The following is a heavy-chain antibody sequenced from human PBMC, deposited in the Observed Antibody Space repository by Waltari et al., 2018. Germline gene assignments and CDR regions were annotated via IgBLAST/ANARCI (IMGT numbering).Heavy chain of an antibody. D-gene: IGHD6-13*01. J-gene: IGHJ6*02. Sequence: QVQLVQSGAEVKKPGSSVQVSCKASGGPFSSYAISWVRQAPGQGLEWMGRIIPIFGTANYAQKFQGRVTITADKSTSTAYMELSSLRSEDTAVYYCATPVDQQPTHYGMDVWGQGTTVTVSS. V-gene: IGHV1-69*08. CDR3: ATPVDQQPTHYGMDV. CDR2: IIPIFGTA. CDR1: GGPFSSYA.